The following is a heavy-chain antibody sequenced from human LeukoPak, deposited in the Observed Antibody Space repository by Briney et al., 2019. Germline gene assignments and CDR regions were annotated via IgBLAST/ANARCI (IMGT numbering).Heavy chain of an antibody. CDR1: GGSISSSNSY. D-gene: IGHD6-13*01. CDR3: AKRIAAAGTFY. CDR2: ISHSGTI. V-gene: IGHV4-39*01. Sequence: SETLSLTCIVSGGSISSSNSYWDWIRQPPGRGLEWIGDISHSGTINYNPSLRTRVTISVDTSKNQFSLKLSSVTAADTAVYYCAKRIAAAGTFYWGQGTLVTVSS. J-gene: IGHJ4*02.